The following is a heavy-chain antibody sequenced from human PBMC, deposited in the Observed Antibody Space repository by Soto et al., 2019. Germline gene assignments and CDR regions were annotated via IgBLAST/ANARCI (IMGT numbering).Heavy chain of an antibody. CDR2: VSRSSSYI. V-gene: IGHV3-21*01. CDR3: ARCMGFDGSGYAFFDS. CDR1: GFTFSGHT. Sequence: EVQLVESGGGLVKPGGSLRLSCAASGFTFSGHTINWVRQAPGKGLEWVSSVSRSSSYIYYADSVKGRFTVSRDDAEKSLYLQMYSLRAEDTAIYYCARCMGFDGSGYAFFDSWGQGTQVTVSS. D-gene: IGHD3-10*01. J-gene: IGHJ4*02.